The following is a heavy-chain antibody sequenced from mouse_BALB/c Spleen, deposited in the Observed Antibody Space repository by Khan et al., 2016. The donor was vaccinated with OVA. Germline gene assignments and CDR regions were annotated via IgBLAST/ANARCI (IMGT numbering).Heavy chain of an antibody. J-gene: IGHJ3*01. D-gene: IGHD1-1*01. Sequence: EVQLQESGGGLVQPGGSLKLSCAASGFDFSRYWMSWVRQAPGKGLEWIGEINPDSSTINYTPSLKDKFIISRDNAKNTLYLQMSKVRSEDTALYYWARRGDYYGSSPAWFAYWGQGTLVTVSA. CDR3: ARRGDYYGSSPAWFAY. V-gene: IGHV4-1*02. CDR2: INPDSSTI. CDR1: GFDFSRYW.